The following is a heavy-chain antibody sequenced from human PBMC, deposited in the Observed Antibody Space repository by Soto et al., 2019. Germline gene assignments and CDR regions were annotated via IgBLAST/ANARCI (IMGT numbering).Heavy chain of an antibody. Sequence: QVQLVESGGGVVQPGRSLRLSCAASGFTFSSYGMHWVRQAPGKGLEWVAVIWYDGSNKYYADSVKGRFTISRDNSKNTLYLQMNSLRAEDTAVYYCWYSDYGDFDYWGQGTLVTVSS. D-gene: IGHD4-17*01. CDR3: WYSDYGDFDY. CDR2: IWYDGSNK. J-gene: IGHJ4*02. CDR1: GFTFSSYG. V-gene: IGHV3-33*01.